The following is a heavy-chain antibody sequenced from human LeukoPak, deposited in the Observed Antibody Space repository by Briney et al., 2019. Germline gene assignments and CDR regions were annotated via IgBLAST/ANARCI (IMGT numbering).Heavy chain of an antibody. CDR1: GCTITTDY. CDR3: ANRYGSGSRFDF. Sequence: PSETLSLTCTVSGCTITTDYWSWIRQPPGKGLEWIGHLHYSGITNYKPSLKSRVTISLDTPKNQFSLKLSSVTAADTAVYYCANRYGSGSRFDFWGQGTLVTVSS. J-gene: IGHJ4*02. CDR2: LHYSGIT. V-gene: IGHV4-59*01. D-gene: IGHD3-10*01.